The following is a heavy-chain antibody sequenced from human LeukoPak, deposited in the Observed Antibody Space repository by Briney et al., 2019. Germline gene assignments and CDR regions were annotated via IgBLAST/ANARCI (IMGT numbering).Heavy chain of an antibody. CDR2: IDPSDSYT. Sequence: GESLKISCKGSGYSFTSYWISWVRQMPGKGLEWMGRIDPSDSYTNYSPSFQGHVTISADKSISTAYLQWSSLKASDTAMYYCARPLGYGGNSGNYFDYWGQGTLVTVSS. D-gene: IGHD4-23*01. J-gene: IGHJ4*02. V-gene: IGHV5-10-1*01. CDR1: GYSFTSYW. CDR3: ARPLGYGGNSGNYFDY.